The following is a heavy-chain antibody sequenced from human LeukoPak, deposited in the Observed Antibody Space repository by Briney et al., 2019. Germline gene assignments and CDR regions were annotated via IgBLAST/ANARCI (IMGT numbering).Heavy chain of an antibody. CDR1: GFTFSSYA. Sequence: GGSLRLSCAASGFTFSSYAMSWVRQAPGKGLEWVSAISGSGGSTYYAGSVKGRFTISRDNSKNTLYLQMNSLRAEDTAVYYCAKDNLNYYDSSGYYGNWGQGTLVTVSS. V-gene: IGHV3-23*01. J-gene: IGHJ4*02. CDR3: AKDNLNYYDSSGYYGN. D-gene: IGHD3-22*01. CDR2: ISGSGGST.